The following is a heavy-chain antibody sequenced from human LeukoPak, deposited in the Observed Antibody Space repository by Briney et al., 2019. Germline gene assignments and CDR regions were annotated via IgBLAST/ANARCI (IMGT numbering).Heavy chain of an antibody. Sequence: ETLSLTCTVSGGSFSSNYWSWIRQPPGKGLEWIGYISSSGSTNYSPSLKSRVTLSVGTSKNQLSLRLSSVIAADTAVYYCARYIAAADYCFDYWGQGTLVTVSS. CDR2: ISSSGST. D-gene: IGHD6-13*01. CDR3: ARYIAAADYCFDY. V-gene: IGHV4-4*09. J-gene: IGHJ4*02. CDR1: GGSFSSNY.